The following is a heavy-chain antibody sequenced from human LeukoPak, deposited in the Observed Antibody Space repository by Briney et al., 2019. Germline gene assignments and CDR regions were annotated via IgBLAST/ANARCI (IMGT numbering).Heavy chain of an antibody. Sequence: GGSLRLSCAASGFTFSNYGMTWVRQAPGKGLEWVSVISGSSSSAYYADSVKGRFIISRDNSKNTMYLQMNSLRAEDTAVYYCTKRGWNSFGYWGQGTLVTVSS. CDR3: TKRGWNSFGY. V-gene: IGHV3-23*01. CDR2: ISGSSSSA. D-gene: IGHD1-7*01. J-gene: IGHJ4*02. CDR1: GFTFSNYG.